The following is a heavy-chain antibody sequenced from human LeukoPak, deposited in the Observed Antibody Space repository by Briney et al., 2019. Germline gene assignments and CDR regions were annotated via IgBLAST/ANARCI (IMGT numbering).Heavy chain of an antibody. J-gene: IGHJ4*02. D-gene: IGHD3-3*01. V-gene: IGHV4-59*01. Sequence: SETLFLTCTVSGGSISSYYCSWIRQPPGKELEWIGYIYYSGSANYNPSLKSRLTISLDTSKNQFSLKLSSVTAADTAAYYCARSRGDFWSGYHFDYWGQGTLVTVSS. CDR3: ARSRGDFWSGYHFDY. CDR2: IYYSGSA. CDR1: GGSISSYY.